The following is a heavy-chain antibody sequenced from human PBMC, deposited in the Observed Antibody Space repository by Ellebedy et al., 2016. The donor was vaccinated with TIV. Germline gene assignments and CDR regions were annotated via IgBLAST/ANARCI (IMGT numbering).Heavy chain of an antibody. D-gene: IGHD3-10*01. V-gene: IGHV3-23*01. Sequence: GESLKISCAASGFTFSSYAMNWVRQAPGKGLKWVSGISGSGGSTYYADSVKGRFTISRDNSRNMVYLQMNSLRAEDTALYYCAKAGYGSGNFYTQNFDSWGQGTLVTVSA. CDR3: AKAGYGSGNFYTQNFDS. CDR2: ISGSGGST. CDR1: GFTFSSYA. J-gene: IGHJ4*02.